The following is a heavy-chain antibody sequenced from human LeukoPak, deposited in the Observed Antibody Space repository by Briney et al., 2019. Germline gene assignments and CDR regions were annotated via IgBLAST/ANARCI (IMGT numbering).Heavy chain of an antibody. CDR2: INPTGGST. CDR3: ARTAARRFDY. D-gene: IGHD6-6*01. CDR1: GYTFPSYF. J-gene: IGHJ4*02. Sequence: VVTVKVSCMASGYTFPSYFIHWVRHAPGQGLEWMGIINPTGGSTTYAQKFQGRVTMTRDTSTSTVYMELSSLRSDDTAVYYCARTAARRFDYWGQGTLVTVSS. V-gene: IGHV1-46*01.